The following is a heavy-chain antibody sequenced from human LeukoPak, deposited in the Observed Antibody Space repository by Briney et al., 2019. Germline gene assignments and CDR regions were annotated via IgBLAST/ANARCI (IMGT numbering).Heavy chain of an antibody. CDR2: IYYSGST. D-gene: IGHD2-21*02. Sequence: SETLSLTCTVSGGSISSSIYYWGWIRQPPGKGLEWIGSIYYSGSTYYNPSLKSRVTISVDTSKNQFSLKLSSVTAADTAVYYCRVTATSEDLGYWGQGTLVTVSS. CDR3: RVTATSEDLGY. J-gene: IGHJ4*02. CDR1: GGSISSSIYY. V-gene: IGHV4-39*01.